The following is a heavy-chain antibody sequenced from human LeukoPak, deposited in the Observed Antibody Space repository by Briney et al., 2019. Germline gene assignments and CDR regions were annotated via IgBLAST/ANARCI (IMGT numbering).Heavy chain of an antibody. J-gene: IGHJ3*02. CDR3: ARTRDILTGYYNYDAFDI. CDR2: IKQDGSEK. CDR1: GFTFSSDW. D-gene: IGHD3-9*01. V-gene: IGHV3-7*01. Sequence: GGSLRLSCAASGFTFSSDWMSWGRQAPGKGLEWVANIKQDGSEKYYVDSVKGRFTISRDNAKNSLYLQMNSLRAEDTAVYYCARTRDILTGYYNYDAFDIWGQGTMVTVSS.